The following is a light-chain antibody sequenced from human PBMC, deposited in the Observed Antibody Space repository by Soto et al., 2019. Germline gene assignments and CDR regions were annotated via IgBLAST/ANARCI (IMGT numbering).Light chain of an antibody. J-gene: IGLJ3*02. CDR1: TGAVTSGHY. V-gene: IGLV7-46*01. CDR2: DTS. CDR3: LLSYSGARV. Sequence: QAVVTQEPSLTVSPGGTVTLTCGSSTGAVTSGHYPYWFQQKTGQAPRTLIYDTSNKHYWTPDRFSVSLLGGKAALTLSGAQPEDEAEYYCLLSYSGARVFGGGTQLTVL.